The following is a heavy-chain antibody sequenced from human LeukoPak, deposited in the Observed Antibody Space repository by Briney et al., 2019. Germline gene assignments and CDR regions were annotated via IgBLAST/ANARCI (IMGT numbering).Heavy chain of an antibody. V-gene: IGHV3-48*04. Sequence: GGSLRLSCAASGFTFSSYSMNWVRQAPGKGLEWVSYISSSGSTIYYADSVKGRFTISRDNTKNSLYLQMNSLRAEDTAVYYCARDSESYYSPIGYWGQGTLVTVSS. CDR3: ARDSESYYSPIGY. J-gene: IGHJ4*02. CDR1: GFTFSSYS. CDR2: ISSSGSTI. D-gene: IGHD1-26*01.